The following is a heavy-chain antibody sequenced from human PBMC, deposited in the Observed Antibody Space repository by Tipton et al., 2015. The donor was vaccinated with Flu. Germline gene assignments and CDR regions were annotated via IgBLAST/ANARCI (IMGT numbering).Heavy chain of an antibody. V-gene: IGHV4-61*02. CDR2: IYTSGST. Sequence: LRLSCNVSGDSISTGSHYWNWIRQPAGKGLEWIGRIYTSGSTNYNPSLKSRVTISVDTSKNQFSLKLSSVTAADTAVYYCARDRVGDYSGFDPWGQGTLVTVSS. CDR3: ARDRVGDYSGFDP. D-gene: IGHD4-17*01. J-gene: IGHJ5*02. CDR1: GDSISTGSHY.